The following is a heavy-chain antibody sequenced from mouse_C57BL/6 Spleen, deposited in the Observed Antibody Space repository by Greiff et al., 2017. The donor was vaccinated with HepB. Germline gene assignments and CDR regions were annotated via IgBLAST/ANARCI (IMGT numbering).Heavy chain of an antibody. CDR2: ISSGSSTI. Sequence: EVHLVESGGGLVKPGGSLKLSCAASGFTFSDYGMHWVRQAPEKGLEWVAYISSGSSTIYYADTVKGRFTISRDNAKNTLFLQMTSLRSEDTAMYYCARDITTVVATPGHPFAYWGQGTLVTVSA. V-gene: IGHV5-17*01. J-gene: IGHJ3*01. CDR1: GFTFSDYG. CDR3: ARDITTVVATPGHPFAY. D-gene: IGHD1-1*01.